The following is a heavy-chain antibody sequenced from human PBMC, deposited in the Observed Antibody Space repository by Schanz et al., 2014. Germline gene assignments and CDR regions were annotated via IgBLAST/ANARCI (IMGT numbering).Heavy chain of an antibody. CDR2: INPDRGDT. D-gene: IGHD3-16*01. Sequence: QVQLVQSGAEVKKPGASVQVSCKASGYTFTGYYTHWVRQAPGQGLEWMGRINPDRGDTKYAQKFQGRVTMSRDMSITTAYMELSRLRSDDTAVYYCARVGAGGYGMDVWGQGTTVTVSS. CDR3: ARVGAGGYGMDV. CDR1: GYTFTGYY. V-gene: IGHV1-2*06. J-gene: IGHJ6*02.